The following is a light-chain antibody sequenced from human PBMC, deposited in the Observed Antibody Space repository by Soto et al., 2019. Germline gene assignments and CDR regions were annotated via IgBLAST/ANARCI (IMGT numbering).Light chain of an antibody. CDR3: QQYNSYPST. CDR2: DAS. V-gene: IGKV1-5*01. CDR1: HSMSSW. Sequence: DIQMTQSPGTLSGSVGDRVTITCRASHSMSSWLAWYQQKPGKAPKLLIYDASTLESGVPSRFSGSGSGTEFSLTISSLHPDDFATYYCQQYNSYPSTFGQGTKVDIK. J-gene: IGKJ1*01.